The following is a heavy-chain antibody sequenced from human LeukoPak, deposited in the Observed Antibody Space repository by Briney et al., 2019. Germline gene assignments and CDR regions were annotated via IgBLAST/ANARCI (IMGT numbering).Heavy chain of an antibody. CDR1: GFTFSSYA. J-gene: IGHJ4*02. CDR2: ISGSGGNT. V-gene: IGHV3-23*01. D-gene: IGHD6-19*01. Sequence: GGSLRLSCAASGFTFSSYAMSWVRQAPGKGLEWVSAISGSGGNTYYADSVKGRFTISRDNSKNTLYLQMNSLRAEDMAVYYCAKWLYSSGWYYFDYWGQGTLVTVSS. CDR3: AKWLYSSGWYYFDY.